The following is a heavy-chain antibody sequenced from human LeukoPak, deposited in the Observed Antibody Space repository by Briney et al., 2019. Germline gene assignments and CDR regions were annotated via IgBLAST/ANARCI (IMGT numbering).Heavy chain of an antibody. V-gene: IGHV3-23*01. CDR2: ISGSGGSI. D-gene: IGHD6-6*01. Sequence: PGGSLRLSCAASGLTFSGYDMHWVRQAPGKGLEWVSTISGSGGSIYYADSVKGRFTISRDYSKNTLYLEMNSLRAEDTAIYYCAKDRSSSRGKDFDYWGQGTLVTVSS. J-gene: IGHJ4*02. CDR3: AKDRSSSRGKDFDY. CDR1: GLTFSGYD.